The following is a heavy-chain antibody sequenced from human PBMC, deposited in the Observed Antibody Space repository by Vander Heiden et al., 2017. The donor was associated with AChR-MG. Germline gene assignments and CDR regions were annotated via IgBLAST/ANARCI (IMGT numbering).Heavy chain of an antibody. CDR1: GFTFRRYA. J-gene: IGHJ4*02. D-gene: IGHD2-15*01. V-gene: IGHV3-30-3*01. CDR3: ARGGVRRYCSGGSCSNFDY. Sequence: QVQLVQSGGGVVPPGRPLRLSCAASGFTFRRYAMHWVRQAPGKGLEWVAVISYDGSNKYYADSVKGRFTISRDNSKNTLYLQMNSLRAEDTAVYYCARGGVRRYCSGGSCSNFDYWGQGTLVTVSS. CDR2: ISYDGSNK.